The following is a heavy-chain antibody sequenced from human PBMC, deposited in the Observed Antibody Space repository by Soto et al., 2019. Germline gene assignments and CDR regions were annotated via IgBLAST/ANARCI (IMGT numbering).Heavy chain of an antibody. CDR1: GGSISSGGYY. CDR3: ARDYSYGYRSVWYFDY. CDR2: IYYSGST. D-gene: IGHD5-18*01. J-gene: IGHJ4*02. V-gene: IGHV4-31*03. Sequence: SETLSLTCTVSGGSISSGGYYWSWIRQHPGKGLEWIGYIYYSGSTYYNPSLKSRVTISVDTSKNQFSLKLSSVTAADTAVYYCARDYSYGYRSVWYFDYWGQGTLVTVSS.